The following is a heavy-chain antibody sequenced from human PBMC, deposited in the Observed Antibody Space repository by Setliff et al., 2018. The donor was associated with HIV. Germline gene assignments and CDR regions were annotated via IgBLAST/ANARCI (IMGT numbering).Heavy chain of an antibody. Sequence: GGSLRLSCAASGFAFSTFGMHWVRQAPGKGLEWVAVIWYDGINKNYADSVKGRFTISRDNSKNTVYLQMNSLRPEDTALYYCAKADDGAAAGPAPWGQGTLVTVSS. CDR2: IWYDGINK. CDR3: AKADDGAAAGPAP. CDR1: GFAFSTFG. V-gene: IGHV3-30*02. J-gene: IGHJ5*02. D-gene: IGHD6-13*01.